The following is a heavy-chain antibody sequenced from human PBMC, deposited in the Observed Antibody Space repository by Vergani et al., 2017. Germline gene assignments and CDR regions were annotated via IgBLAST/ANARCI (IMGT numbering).Heavy chain of an antibody. CDR1: GFNFSVFG. CDR3: AKNGAITRTTRIAFDI. D-gene: IGHD1-7*01. CDR2: ISSDGSNK. J-gene: IGHJ3*02. Sequence: QVQLVESGGGVVQPGRSLRLSCVASGFNFSVFGMHWVRQTPGKGLEWVAVISSDGSNKYYGDSVKGRFTISRDNSKNTVYLQMSSLRAEDTAVYYCAKNGAITRTTRIAFDIWGQGTMVTVSS. V-gene: IGHV3-30*18.